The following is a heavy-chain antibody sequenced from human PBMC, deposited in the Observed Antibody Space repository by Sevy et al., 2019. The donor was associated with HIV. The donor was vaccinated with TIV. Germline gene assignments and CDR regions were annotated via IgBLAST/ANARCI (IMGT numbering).Heavy chain of an antibody. Sequence: GGSLRLSCAASGFTFSSYSMNWVRQAPGKGLEWVSSISSSSSYIYYADSVKGRFTISRDNAKNSLYLQMNSLRAEDTAVYYCARVRGSGYFRAAFDISGQGTMVTVSS. J-gene: IGHJ3*02. V-gene: IGHV3-21*01. CDR1: GFTFSSYS. CDR2: ISSSSSYI. D-gene: IGHD3-22*01. CDR3: ARVRGSGYFRAAFDI.